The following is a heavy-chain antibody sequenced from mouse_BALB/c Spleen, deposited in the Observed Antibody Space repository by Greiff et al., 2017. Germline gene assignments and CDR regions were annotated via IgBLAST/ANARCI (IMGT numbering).Heavy chain of an antibody. CDR3: TRGEAWFAY. CDR2: INPSNGGT. J-gene: IGHJ3*01. Sequence: VQLQQSGAELVKPGASVKLSCKASGYTFTSYYMYWVKQRPGQGLEWIGEINPSNGGTNFNEKFKSKATLTVDKSSSTAYMQLSSLTSEDSAVYYCTRGEAWFAYWGQGTLVTVSA. CDR1: GYTFTSYY. V-gene: IGHV1S81*02.